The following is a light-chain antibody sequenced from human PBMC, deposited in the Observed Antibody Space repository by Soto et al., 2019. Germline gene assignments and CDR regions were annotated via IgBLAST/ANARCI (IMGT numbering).Light chain of an antibody. CDR3: QKYNSPPSIT. Sequence: MHMAQSPSSMSASLGARVTITCRASLGISNSLAWYQQKPGKVPKLLIYAASTLQSGVPSRFSGSGSGTDFTLTISSLQPEDVATYYCQKYNSPPSITFGQGTRLEIK. CDR1: LGISNS. CDR2: AAS. V-gene: IGKV1-27*01. J-gene: IGKJ5*01.